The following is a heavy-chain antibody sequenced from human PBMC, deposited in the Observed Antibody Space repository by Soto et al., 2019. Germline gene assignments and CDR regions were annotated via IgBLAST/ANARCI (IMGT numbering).Heavy chain of an antibody. CDR3: ARYIRGPTVFYFDF. CDR2: ITYNGDNT. Sequence: LRLSCAASGFTFSSYAMTWVRQAPGKGLEWVSVITYNGDNTYYADSVKGRFTISRDNSKDTVHLQMNSLRAEDTAVYYCARYIRGPTVFYFDFWGPGVLVTVS. D-gene: IGHD5-18*01. V-gene: IGHV3-23*01. J-gene: IGHJ4*02. CDR1: GFTFSSYA.